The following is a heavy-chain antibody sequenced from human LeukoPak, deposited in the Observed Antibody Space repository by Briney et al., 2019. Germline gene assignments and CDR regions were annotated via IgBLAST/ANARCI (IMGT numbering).Heavy chain of an antibody. CDR3: ARVVVAATPALDY. Sequence: SGTLSLTCAVSGGSISSSNWWSWVRRPPGKGLEWIGEIYHSGSTNYNPSLKSRVTISVDKSKNQFSLKLSSVTAADTAVYYCARVVVAATPALDYWGQGTLVTVSS. V-gene: IGHV4-4*02. J-gene: IGHJ4*02. D-gene: IGHD2-15*01. CDR1: GGSISSSNW. CDR2: IYHSGST.